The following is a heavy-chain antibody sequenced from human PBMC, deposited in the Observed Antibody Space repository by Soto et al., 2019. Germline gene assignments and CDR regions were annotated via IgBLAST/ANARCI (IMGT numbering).Heavy chain of an antibody. CDR2: ISSSGVTI. CDR1: GFAFSNYE. V-gene: IGHV3-48*03. J-gene: IGHJ6*02. Sequence: GSLRLSCAASGFAFSNYEMNWVRQAPGKGLEWVSYISSSGVTIYYADSVKGRFTISRDNAKSSLYLQMNSLRAEDTAVFYCARERIVGATGSDYGMDVWGPGTTVSVCS. CDR3: ARERIVGATGSDYGMDV. D-gene: IGHD1-26*01.